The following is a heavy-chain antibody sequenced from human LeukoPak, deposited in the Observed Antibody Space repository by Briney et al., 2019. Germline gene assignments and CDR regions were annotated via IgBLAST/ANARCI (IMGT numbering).Heavy chain of an antibody. CDR1: GGTFSSYA. CDR2: IIPTFGTA. Sequence: SVKVSCKASGGTFSSYAIIWVRQASGQGLEWMGGIIPTFGTANYAQKFQGRVTITTDESTSTAYMELSSLRSEDTAVYYCARTIPNNYYDSSGYYGDAFDIWGQGTMVTVSS. CDR3: ARTIPNNYYDSSGYYGDAFDI. D-gene: IGHD3-22*01. V-gene: IGHV1-69*05. J-gene: IGHJ3*02.